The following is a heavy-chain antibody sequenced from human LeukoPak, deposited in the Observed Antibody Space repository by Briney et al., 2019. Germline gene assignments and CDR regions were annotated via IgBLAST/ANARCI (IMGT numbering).Heavy chain of an antibody. V-gene: IGHV4-59*01. CDR3: VVLLAGSGGRGY. CDR2: IYYAGSM. J-gene: IGHJ4*02. Sequence: PSETLTLTCTVSGDSTSNDHWSWVRQPPGKGLEWIGHIYYAGSMKYNPTLESRVTISVDTSSNQFSLKLTSVSAADSAVYYCVVLLAGSGGRGYWGQGTLVAVSS. CDR1: GDSTSNDH. D-gene: IGHD2-15*01.